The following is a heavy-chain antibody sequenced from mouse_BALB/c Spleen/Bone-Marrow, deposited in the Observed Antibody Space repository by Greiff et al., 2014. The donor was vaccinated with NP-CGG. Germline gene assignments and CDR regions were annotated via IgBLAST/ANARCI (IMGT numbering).Heavy chain of an antibody. CDR1: GYTFTSYY. Sequence: VHLVESGAELVKPGASVKLSCKASGYTFTSYYMYWVKQRPGQGLEWFGEINPSNGGTNSNEKFKNKATLTVDKSSSTAYMQLSSLTSEDSAVYYCSRGRRDALDYWGQGTSVTVSS. CDR2: INPSNGGT. V-gene: IGHV1S81*02. J-gene: IGHJ4*01. CDR3: SRGRRDALDY.